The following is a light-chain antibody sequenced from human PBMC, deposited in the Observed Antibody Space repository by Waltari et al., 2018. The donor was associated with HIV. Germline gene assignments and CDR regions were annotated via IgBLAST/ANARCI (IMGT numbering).Light chain of an antibody. CDR1: SATIGNHY. CDR3: AAWDDGLSGVV. V-gene: IGLV1-47*01. CDR2: RNH. Sequence: QSVLPPPPSASGTPGPRVTISCSGTSATIGNHYVYWYQQLPETAPKLLIYRNHQRPSGVPDRFSGSKSGTSASLAVSGLRSEDEGDYYCAAWDDGLSGVVFGGGTKLTVL. J-gene: IGLJ2*01.